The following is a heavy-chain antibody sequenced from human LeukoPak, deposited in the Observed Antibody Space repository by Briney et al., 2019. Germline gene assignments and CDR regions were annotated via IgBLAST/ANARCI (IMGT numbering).Heavy chain of an antibody. J-gene: IGHJ4*02. CDR1: GYTFTSYG. CDR2: ISAYNGNT. D-gene: IGHD6-13*01. CDR3: ARGPPNHYSSLFSDHFIFDF. Sequence: ASVKVSCKASGYTFTSYGISWVRQAPGQGLEWMGWISAYNGNTNYAQKLQGRVTMTTDTSTSTAYMELRSLRSDDTAVYYCARGPPNHYSSLFSDHFIFDFWGQGTLGTGPS. V-gene: IGHV1-18*01.